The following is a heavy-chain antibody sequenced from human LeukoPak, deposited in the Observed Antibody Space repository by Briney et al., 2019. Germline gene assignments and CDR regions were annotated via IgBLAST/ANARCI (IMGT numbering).Heavy chain of an antibody. CDR2: IYYSGTT. Sequence: SETLSLTCTVSDDSTTSFYWNWIRQPPGKGLEWIGYIYYSGTTSYNPSLKSRGTISVDTSKNQFSLKLTSVTAADTAVYYCAVGYCNRTICSRGFDHWGPGTLVTVPS. CDR1: DDSTTSFY. D-gene: IGHD2-2*01. J-gene: IGHJ4*02. V-gene: IGHV4-59*01. CDR3: AVGYCNRTICSRGFDH.